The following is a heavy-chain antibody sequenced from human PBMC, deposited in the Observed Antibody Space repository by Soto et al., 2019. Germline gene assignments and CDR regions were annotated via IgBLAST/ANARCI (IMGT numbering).Heavy chain of an antibody. CDR3: ARGADSATQTFFQH. J-gene: IGHJ1*01. CDR1: GFTFSSYS. Sequence: GGSLRLSCAASGFTFSSYSMNWVRQAPGKGLEWVSYISSSSTTIYYADSVKGRLTISRDNAKNSLYLQMNSLRDEDTALYYWARGADSATQTFFQHWGLGTLLTFSS. D-gene: IGHD2-15*01. V-gene: IGHV3-48*02. CDR2: ISSSSTTI.